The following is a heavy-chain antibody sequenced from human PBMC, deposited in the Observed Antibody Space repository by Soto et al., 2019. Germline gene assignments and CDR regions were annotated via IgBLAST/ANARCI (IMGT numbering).Heavy chain of an antibody. D-gene: IGHD2-2*01. CDR1: GFTFSNYA. V-gene: IGHV3-23*01. CDR2: ISGSGAST. J-gene: IGHJ6*02. Sequence: EVQLLESGGGLVQPGGSLRLSCAASGFTFSNYALSWVRQAPGKGLEWVSAISGSGASTYYADSVKGRFTISRDNSKNKLYLQMNSLRAEDTAIYYCASGGYCSSTSCYGGMDVWGQGTTVTVSS. CDR3: ASGGYCSSTSCYGGMDV.